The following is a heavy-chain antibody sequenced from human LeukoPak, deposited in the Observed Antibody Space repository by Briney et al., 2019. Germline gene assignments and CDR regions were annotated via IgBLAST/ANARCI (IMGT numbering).Heavy chain of an antibody. CDR2: ISSSGSTI. J-gene: IGHJ6*02. D-gene: IGHD2-2*02. CDR3: ARDRYCSSTSCYTGGYYYYGMDV. CDR1: GFTFSDYY. Sequence: GGSLRLSCAASGFTFSDYYMSWIRQAPGKGLEWVSYISSSGSTIYYADSVKGRFTISRDNAKNSLYLQMNSLGAEDTAVYYCARDRYCSSTSCYTGGYYYYGMDVWGQGTTVTVSS. V-gene: IGHV3-11*01.